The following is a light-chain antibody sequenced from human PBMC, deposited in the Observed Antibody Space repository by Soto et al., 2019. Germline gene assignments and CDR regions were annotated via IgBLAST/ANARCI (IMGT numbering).Light chain of an antibody. CDR1: SSDVGGYKF. CDR2: EVI. CDR3: SSYGGSNNLV. Sequence: QSVLTQPASVSGSPGQSITISCTGTSSDVGGYKFVSWYQQHPGKAPKLIIYEVIKRPSGVPDRFSGSKSGNTASLTVSGLQAEDEGDYYCSSYGGSNNLVFGGGTKLTVL. J-gene: IGLJ2*01. V-gene: IGLV2-8*01.